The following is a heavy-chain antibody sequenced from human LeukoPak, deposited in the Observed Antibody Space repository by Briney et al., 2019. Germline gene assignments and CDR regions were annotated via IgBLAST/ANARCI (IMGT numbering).Heavy chain of an antibody. V-gene: IGHV3-33*01. CDR2: IWYDGSNK. D-gene: IGHD6-19*01. J-gene: IGHJ4*02. Sequence: GGSLRLSCAVSGFIFSSYGMHWVRQAPGKGLEWVAVIWYDGSNKYYADSVKGRFTISRDNSKNTLYLQVNSLRAEDTAVYYCARDELAVAKKGFLDSWGQGTLVTVSS. CDR1: GFIFSSYG. CDR3: ARDELAVAKKGFLDS.